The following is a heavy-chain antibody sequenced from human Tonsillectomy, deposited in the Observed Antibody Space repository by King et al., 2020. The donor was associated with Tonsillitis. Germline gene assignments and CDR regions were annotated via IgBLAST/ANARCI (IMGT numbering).Heavy chain of an antibody. V-gene: IGHV1-2*04. D-gene: IGHD1-26*01. J-gene: IGHJ3*02. Sequence: VQLVESGAEVKKPGASVKVSCKASGYTFTGYYMHWVRQAPGQGLEWMGWINPNSGGTNYAQKFQGWVTMTRDTSISTAYMGLSRLRSDDTAVYYCARDSLVGATDDAFDIWGQGTMVTVSS. CDR1: GYTFTGYY. CDR3: ARDSLVGATDDAFDI. CDR2: INPNSGGT.